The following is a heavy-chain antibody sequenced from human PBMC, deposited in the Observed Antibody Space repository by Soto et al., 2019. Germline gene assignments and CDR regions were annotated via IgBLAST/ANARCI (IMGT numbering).Heavy chain of an antibody. CDR2: IIPIFGTA. V-gene: IGHV1-69*06. CDR3: ARASFGEYSSSYYYYYGMDV. CDR1: GGTFSSYA. J-gene: IGHJ6*02. D-gene: IGHD6-6*01. Sequence: ASVKVSCNASGGTFSSYAISWVRQAPGQGLEWMGGIIPIFGTANYAQKFQGRVTITADKSTSTAYMELSSLRSEDTAVYYCARASFGEYSSSYYYYYGMDVCGQGPTVTVSS.